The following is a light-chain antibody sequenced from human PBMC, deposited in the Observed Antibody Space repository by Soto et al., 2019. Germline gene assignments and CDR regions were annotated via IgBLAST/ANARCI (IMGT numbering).Light chain of an antibody. J-gene: IGKJ1*01. Sequence: DIVLTQSPGPLSLSPGDKATLSCRASQSVSTSYLAWYQQKPGQGPRLLIYCASSRATGIPDRFSGSGSGTDFTLTISGLEPEDFAVYYCQQYGNSRGTFGQGTKVEIK. CDR1: QSVSTSY. CDR3: QQYGNSRGT. V-gene: IGKV3-20*01. CDR2: CAS.